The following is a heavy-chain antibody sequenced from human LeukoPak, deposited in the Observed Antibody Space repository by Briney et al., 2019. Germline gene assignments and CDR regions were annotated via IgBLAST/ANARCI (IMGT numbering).Heavy chain of an antibody. CDR1: GYTFTSYY. Sequence: GASVKVSCKASGYTFTSYYMHWVRQAPGQGLEWMGIINPSGGSTRCAQKFQGRVTMTRDTSTSTVYMELSSLRSEDTAVYYCAGTKKGYQLLSLFDYWGQGTLVTVSS. CDR2: INPSGGST. CDR3: AGTKKGYQLLSLFDY. V-gene: IGHV1-46*03. D-gene: IGHD2-2*01. J-gene: IGHJ4*02.